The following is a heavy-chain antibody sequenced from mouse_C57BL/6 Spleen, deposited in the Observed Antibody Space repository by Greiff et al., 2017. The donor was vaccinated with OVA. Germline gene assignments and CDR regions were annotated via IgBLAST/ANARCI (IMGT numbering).Heavy chain of an antibody. D-gene: IGHD3-2*02. CDR1: GYAFSSSW. CDR2: IYPGDGDT. CDR3: ARSGAPAWFAY. J-gene: IGHJ3*01. Sequence: QVQLQQSGPELVKPGASVKISCKASGYAFSSSWMNWVKQRPGTGLEWIGRIYPGDGDTNYNGKFKGKATLTADKSSSTAYMQLSSLTSEDSAVYFCARSGAPAWFAYWGQGTLVTVSA. V-gene: IGHV1-82*01.